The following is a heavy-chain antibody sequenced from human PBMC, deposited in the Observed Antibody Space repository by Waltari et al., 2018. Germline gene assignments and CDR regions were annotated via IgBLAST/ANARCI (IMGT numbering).Heavy chain of an antibody. CDR1: GATSHSNY. V-gene: IGHV3-66*02. D-gene: IGHD7-27*01. J-gene: IGHJ1*01. Sequence: SGGGLVQQGGSLSLSCTASGATSHSNYMNWPRQAQGKGLEWISVIFADGTTHFADSVRGRFVISRDKSENTLYLQMNFVRADDSSVYYCTRGGHPNSWGQGTLVTVSS. CDR2: IFADGTT. CDR3: TRGGHPNS.